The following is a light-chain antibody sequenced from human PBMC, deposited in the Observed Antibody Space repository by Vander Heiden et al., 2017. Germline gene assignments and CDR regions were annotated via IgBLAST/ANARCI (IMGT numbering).Light chain of an antibody. CDR1: SGINVGTYR. CDR2: YRSDSDK. V-gene: IGLV5-45*03. Sequence: QAVLTQPSSLSASPGASASLTCTLRSGINVGTYRIYWYQQKPGSPPQFLLKYRSDSDKQQGSGVPSRFSGSKDASANAGILLISGLQSEDEADYYGMIRHSSAWVFGGGTKLTVL. J-gene: IGLJ3*02. CDR3: MIRHSSAWV.